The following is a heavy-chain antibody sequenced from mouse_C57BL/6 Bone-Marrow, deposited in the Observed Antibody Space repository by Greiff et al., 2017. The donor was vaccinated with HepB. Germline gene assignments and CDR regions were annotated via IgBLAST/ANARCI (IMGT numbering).Heavy chain of an antibody. CDR3: ARGLRRFAY. V-gene: IGHV3-6*01. CDR2: ISYDGSN. CDR1: GYSITSGYY. Sequence: EVKVEESGPGLVKPSQSLSLTCSVTGYSITSGYYWNWIRQFPGNKLEWMGYISYDGSNNYNPSLKNRISITRDTSKNQFFLKLNSVTTEDTATYYCARGLRRFAYWGQGTLVTVSA. J-gene: IGHJ3*01.